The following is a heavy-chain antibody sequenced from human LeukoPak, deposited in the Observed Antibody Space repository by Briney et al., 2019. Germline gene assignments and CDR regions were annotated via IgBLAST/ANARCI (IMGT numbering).Heavy chain of an antibody. CDR2: IHPSGGGT. D-gene: IGHD5-18*01. J-gene: IGHJ4*02. CDR1: GYTFTDYY. V-gene: IGHV1-46*01. Sequence: ASVKLSCKASGYTFTDYYMYWVRQAPGQGLECMGVIHPSGGGTTYAQKFQGRVTLTKDTATGTVYIELSSLRSDDTAVYYCARMAMDPAMVTNFFDLWGQGTLLTVSA. CDR3: ARMAMDPAMVTNFFDL.